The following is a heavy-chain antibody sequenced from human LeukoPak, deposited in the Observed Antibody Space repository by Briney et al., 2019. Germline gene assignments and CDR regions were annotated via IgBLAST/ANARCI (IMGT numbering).Heavy chain of an antibody. J-gene: IGHJ5*02. V-gene: IGHV1-18*01. CDR3: ARVYDILTGYFWFDR. CDR1: GYTFTNYG. CDR2: ISVYNGYT. D-gene: IGHD3-9*01. Sequence: ASVKVSCKASGYTFTNYGISWVRQAPGKGLEWMGWISVYNGYTNYAQKLQGRVTMTSDTSTSTAYMELRSLRSDDTAVYYCARVYDILTGYFWFDRWGQGTLVSVDS.